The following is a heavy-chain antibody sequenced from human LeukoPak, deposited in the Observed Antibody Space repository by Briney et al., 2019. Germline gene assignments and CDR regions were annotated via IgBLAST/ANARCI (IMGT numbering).Heavy chain of an antibody. CDR2: IIPIFGTA. CDR3: ARGSMVRGVLNWFDP. CDR1: GGTFSSYA. Sequence: ASVKVSCKASGGTFSSYAISWVRQAPGQGLEWMGGIIPIFGTANYAQKFQGRVTITADESTSTAYMELSSLRSEDTAVYYCARGSMVRGVLNWFDPWGQGTLVTVSS. J-gene: IGHJ5*02. D-gene: IGHD3-10*01. V-gene: IGHV1-69*13.